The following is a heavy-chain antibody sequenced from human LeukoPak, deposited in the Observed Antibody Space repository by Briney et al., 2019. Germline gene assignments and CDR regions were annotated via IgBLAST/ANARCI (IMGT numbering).Heavy chain of an antibody. CDR3: AREHVAARTFDY. J-gene: IGHJ4*02. CDR2: INPHSDGT. V-gene: IGHV1-2*02. D-gene: IGHD6-6*01. CDR1: GYTFTSYA. Sequence: ASVKVSCKASGYTFTSYAMNWVRQAPGQGLEWMGWINPHSDGTNYAQKFQGRVTMTRDTSISTAYMELSRLRSDNTALYYCAREHVAARTFDYWGQGTLVTVSA.